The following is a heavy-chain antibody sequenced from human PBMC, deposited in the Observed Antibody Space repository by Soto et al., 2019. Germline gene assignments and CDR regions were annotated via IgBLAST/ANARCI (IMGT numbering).Heavy chain of an antibody. CDR1: GYAFTGCY. V-gene: IGHV1-2*02. J-gene: IGHJ4*02. D-gene: IGHD5-12*01. CDR2: INPNSGGT. Sequence: SVKVPCKSSGYAFTGCYMHWVQQAPRQGLEWMGWINPNSGGTNYAQKFQDRVTMTRDTSISTAYMELSRLRSDDTAVYYCARFGIVATTYPFDYWGQGTLVSVSS. CDR3: ARFGIVATTYPFDY.